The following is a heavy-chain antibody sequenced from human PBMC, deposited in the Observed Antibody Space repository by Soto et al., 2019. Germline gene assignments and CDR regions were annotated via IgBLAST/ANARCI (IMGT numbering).Heavy chain of an antibody. D-gene: IGHD3-9*01. J-gene: IGHJ4*01. CDR2: IYYSGST. CDR1: GGSISSYC. CDR3: AKISDLFPHD. Sequence: PSETLSLTCTVSGGSISSYCWSWIRTPPGKELQYIGYIYYSGSTNYTPSLKSRVTISDDTSTNQFSLTLSSVTAADTAVYYCAKISDLFPHDWGHRIPVTVSS. V-gene: IGHV4-59*08.